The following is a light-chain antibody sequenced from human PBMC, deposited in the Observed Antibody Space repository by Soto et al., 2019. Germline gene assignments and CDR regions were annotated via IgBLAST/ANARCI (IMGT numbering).Light chain of an antibody. V-gene: IGKV3-20*01. CDR1: QSVSRN. J-gene: IGKJ1*01. CDR3: QQYGSSPWT. Sequence: EIVLTQSPATMSLSTGESATLSWRTSQSVSRNLAWYQQKPGQAPRLLIYDASSRATGIPDRFSGSGSGTDFTLTISRLEPEDFAVYYCQQYGSSPWTFGQGTKVDIK. CDR2: DAS.